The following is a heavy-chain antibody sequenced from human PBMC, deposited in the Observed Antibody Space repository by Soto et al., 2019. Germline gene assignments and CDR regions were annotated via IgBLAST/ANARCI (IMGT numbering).Heavy chain of an antibody. J-gene: IGHJ6*03. Sequence: QVQLVQSGAEVKKPGASVKVSCKASGYSFTSHGISWVRQAPGQGLEWMAWISASNGDTNYAQKFQGRVTVTTDTSTSTGYMELRSLRAEGTAVYYCARMVRGSNIDYYHYMDVWGKGTTVTVSS. D-gene: IGHD3-10*01. V-gene: IGHV1-18*01. CDR3: ARMVRGSNIDYYHYMDV. CDR2: ISASNGDT. CDR1: GYSFTSHG.